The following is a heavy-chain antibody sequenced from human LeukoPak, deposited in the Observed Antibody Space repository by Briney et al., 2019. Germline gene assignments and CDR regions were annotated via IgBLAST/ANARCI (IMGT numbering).Heavy chain of an antibody. D-gene: IGHD1-1*01. J-gene: IGHJ4*01. V-gene: IGHV3-21*01. Sequence: GGSLRLSCVATGXTFKSSSMSWVRQAPGKGLEWVAFIGHFTGDIFYADSVKGRFNISRDDAKDSVYLQMNSLRVDDTAVYFCARDPYTGSMFDYWGHGTLVTVSS. CDR2: IGHFTGDI. CDR3: ARDPYTGSMFDY. CDR1: GXTFKSSS.